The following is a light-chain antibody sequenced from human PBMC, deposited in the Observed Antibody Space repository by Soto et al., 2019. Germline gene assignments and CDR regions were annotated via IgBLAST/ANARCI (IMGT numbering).Light chain of an antibody. J-gene: IGKJ4*01. CDR1: QGISSY. CDR2: AAS. V-gene: IGKV1-9*01. CDR3: QQLNSYPLP. Sequence: DIQLTQSPSFLSASVGDRVTITCRASQGISSYLAWYQQKPGKAPKLLIYAASTLQSGVPSRFSGSGSVTEFTLAISTLQPEDFATYYCQQLNSYPLPFGGGTNVEIK.